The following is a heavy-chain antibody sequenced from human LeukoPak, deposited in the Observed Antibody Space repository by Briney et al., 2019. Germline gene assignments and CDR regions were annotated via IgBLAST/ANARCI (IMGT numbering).Heavy chain of an antibody. CDR3: AKWGDYDVLTGYYVPDY. D-gene: IGHD3-9*01. CDR2: IFGSGGST. CDR1: GFTFSNYA. V-gene: IGHV3-23*01. Sequence: GASLRLSCAASGFTFSNYAMSWVRQAPGKGLEWVSAIFGSGGSTYYADSVKGRFTVSRDNSKSTLYLQMNSLRAEDTALYYCAKWGDYDVLTGYYVPDYWGQGTLVTVSS. J-gene: IGHJ4*02.